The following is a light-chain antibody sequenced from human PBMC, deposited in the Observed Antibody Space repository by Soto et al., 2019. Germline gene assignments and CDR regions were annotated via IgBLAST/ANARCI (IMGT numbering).Light chain of an antibody. CDR3: CSYAGSYYV. J-gene: IGLJ1*01. CDR1: SSDVGGYNY. CDR2: DVS. V-gene: IGLV2-11*01. Sequence: QSALTQPRSVSGSPGHSVNISCTRTSSDVGGYNYVSWYQQHPGQAPKLKIYDVSKRPSGVPDRFSGSKSGNTASLTISGLQSEDEADYYCCSYAGSYYVFGTGTKLTVL.